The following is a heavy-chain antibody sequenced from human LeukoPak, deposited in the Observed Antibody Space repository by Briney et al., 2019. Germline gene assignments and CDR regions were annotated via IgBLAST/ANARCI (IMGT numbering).Heavy chain of an antibody. CDR1: GYTFTSYY. D-gene: IGHD3-22*01. Sequence: ASVKVSCKASGYTFTSYYTHWVRQAPGQGLEWMGIINPSGGSTSYAQKFQGRVTMTRDTSTSTVYMELSSLRSEDTAVYYCARGAYYYDSTGAFDIWGQGTMVTVSS. CDR3: ARGAYYYDSTGAFDI. CDR2: INPSGGST. V-gene: IGHV1-46*01. J-gene: IGHJ3*02.